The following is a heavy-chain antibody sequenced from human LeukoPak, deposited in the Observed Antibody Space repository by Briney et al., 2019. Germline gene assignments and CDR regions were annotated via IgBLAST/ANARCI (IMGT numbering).Heavy chain of an antibody. D-gene: IGHD2-21*02. CDR3: ARDADGDIVVVTAIHYFDY. CDR2: ISSSSSYI. CDR1: GFTFSSYT. J-gene: IGHJ4*02. Sequence: GGSLRLSCAASGFTFSSYTMNWVRQAPGKGLEWVSSISSSSSYIYYADSVKGRFTISRDNAKSSLYLQMNSLRAEDTAVYYCARDADGDIVVVTAIHYFDYWGLGTLVTVSS. V-gene: IGHV3-21*01.